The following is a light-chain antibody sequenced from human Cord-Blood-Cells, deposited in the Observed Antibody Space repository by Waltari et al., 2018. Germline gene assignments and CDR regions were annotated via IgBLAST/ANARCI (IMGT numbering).Light chain of an antibody. Sequence: QSALTQPASVSGSPGQSITISCTGTSSDVGSYNLVSWYQQHPGKAPKLMIYEGSKRASGVSKRFSGSKSGNTAFLTSSGLQAEDEADDYCCAYAGRSTLVFGGGTKLTVL. CDR1: SSDVGSYNL. CDR2: EGS. V-gene: IGLV2-23*01. J-gene: IGLJ3*02. CDR3: CAYAGRSTLV.